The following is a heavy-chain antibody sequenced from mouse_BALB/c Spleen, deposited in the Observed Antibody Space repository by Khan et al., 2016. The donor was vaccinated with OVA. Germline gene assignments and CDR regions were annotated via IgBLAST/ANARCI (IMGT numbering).Heavy chain of an antibody. J-gene: IGHJ4*01. Sequence: VQLQESGPGLVAPSQSLSITCTVSGFSLTSYGVHWFRQPPGKGLEWLVVIWSDGKTTYNSTLTSRLSISKDNSKSQVFLKMNRLQTDDTAMYYWARNTHMITTVIDYWGQGTSVTVSA. CDR1: GFSLTSYG. CDR3: ARNTHMITTVIDY. D-gene: IGHD2-4*01. CDR2: IWSDGKT. V-gene: IGHV2-6*02.